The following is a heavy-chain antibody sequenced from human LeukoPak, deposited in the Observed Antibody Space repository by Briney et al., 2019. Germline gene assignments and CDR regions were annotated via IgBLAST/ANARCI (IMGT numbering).Heavy chain of an antibody. CDR1: GGSISSSSYY. Sequence: SETLSLTCTVSGGSISSSSYYWGWFRQPPGKGLEWIGSIYYSGRTYYNPSLKSRVTISVDTSKNQFSLKLRCVTAADTAVYYCARHAKDWLSYLDYWGQGTLVTVSS. V-gene: IGHV4-39*01. J-gene: IGHJ4*02. CDR2: IYYSGRT. D-gene: IGHD3/OR15-3a*01. CDR3: ARHAKDWLSYLDY.